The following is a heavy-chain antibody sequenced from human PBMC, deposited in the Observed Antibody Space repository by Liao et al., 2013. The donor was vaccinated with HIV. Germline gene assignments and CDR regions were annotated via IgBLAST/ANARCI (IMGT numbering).Heavy chain of an antibody. CDR2: IYYSGST. CDR1: GGSISSGSYY. Sequence: QVQLQESGPGLVKPSQTLSLTCTVSGGSISSGSYYWSWIRQPPGKGLEWIGSIYYSGSTYYNPSLKSRVTISVDTSKNQFSLKLSSVTAADTAVYYCARSPRSYYDILTGYHDAFDIWAKGQWSPSLQ. D-gene: IGHD3-9*01. V-gene: IGHV4-39*07. J-gene: IGHJ3*02. CDR3: ARSPRSYYDILTGYHDAFDI.